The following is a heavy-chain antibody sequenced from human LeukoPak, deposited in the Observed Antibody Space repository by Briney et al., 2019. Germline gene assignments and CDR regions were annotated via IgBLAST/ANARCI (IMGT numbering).Heavy chain of an antibody. Sequence: GASVKVSCKASGYTFTSYGISWVRQAPGQGLELMGWISGYDGNTNYAQNLQGRVTMTTDTSPSTAYMELRSLRSDDAAVYYCARSSAWYAGDLDYWGQGTLVTVSS. V-gene: IGHV1-18*01. CDR2: ISGYDGNT. J-gene: IGHJ4*02. D-gene: IGHD6-19*01. CDR1: GYTFTSYG. CDR3: ARSSAWYAGDLDY.